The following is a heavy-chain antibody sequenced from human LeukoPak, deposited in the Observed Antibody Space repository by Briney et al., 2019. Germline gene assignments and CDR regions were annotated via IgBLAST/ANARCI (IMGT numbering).Heavy chain of an antibody. J-gene: IGHJ5*02. CDR1: GYTFTSYY. D-gene: IGHD3-10*01. Sequence: ASVKVSCMASGYTFTSYYMHWVRQAPGQGLEWMGIINPSGGSTRYAQTFQGRVTMTRDMSTSTDYMELSSLRSEDTAVYYCASGLPSMVRGVIAAFDPWGQGTLVTVSS. CDR3: ASGLPSMVRGVIAAFDP. CDR2: INPSGGST. V-gene: IGHV1-46*01.